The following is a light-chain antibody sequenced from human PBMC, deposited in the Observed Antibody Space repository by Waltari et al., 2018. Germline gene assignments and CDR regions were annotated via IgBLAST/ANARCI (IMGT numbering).Light chain of an antibody. Sequence: IVMTQSPVTLSVSPGEGATLSCRASQSIRSSLAWYQQRPGQAPGLLLYGASTRATGIAARFRGSGYGTEFSLTISSLQSEDFGIYYCQHYVGWPPAYTFGQGTKLEIK. CDR3: QHYVGWPPAYT. CDR1: QSIRSS. V-gene: IGKV3-15*01. J-gene: IGKJ2*01. CDR2: GAS.